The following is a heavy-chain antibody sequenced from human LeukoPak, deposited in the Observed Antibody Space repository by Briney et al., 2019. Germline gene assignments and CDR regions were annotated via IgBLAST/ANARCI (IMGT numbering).Heavy chain of an antibody. Sequence: PGRSLRLSCAASGFSFSSYAMHWVRQAPGKGREWGTVISFDGNNKYYADSVKGRFTISRDNSKYTLYLEMNSLRTEDTAMYYCASSSAPCSGGSCYSYAFDIWGQGTLVTVSS. J-gene: IGHJ3*02. CDR1: GFSFSSYA. CDR2: ISFDGNNK. D-gene: IGHD2-15*01. CDR3: ASSSAPCSGGSCYSYAFDI. V-gene: IGHV3-30*04.